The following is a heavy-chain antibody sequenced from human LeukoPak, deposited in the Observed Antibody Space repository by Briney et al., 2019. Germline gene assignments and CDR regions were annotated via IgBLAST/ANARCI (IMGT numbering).Heavy chain of an antibody. Sequence: PSETLSLTCTVSGGSISSYYWSWIRQPPGKGLEWIGYIYYSGSTNYNPSLKSRVTISVDTSKNQFSLKLSSVTAADTAVYYCARSDYDSSGYSPYYYYYYMDVWGKETTVTVSS. J-gene: IGHJ6*03. CDR3: ARSDYDSSGYSPYYYYYYMDV. CDR1: GGSISSYY. D-gene: IGHD3-22*01. V-gene: IGHV4-59*01. CDR2: IYYSGST.